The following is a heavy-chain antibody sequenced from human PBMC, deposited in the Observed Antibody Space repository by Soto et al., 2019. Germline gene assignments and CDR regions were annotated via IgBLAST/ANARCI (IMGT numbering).Heavy chain of an antibody. CDR1: GGTFSSYA. CDR3: AGGVAHLGYYYYGMDV. CDR2: IIPIFGTA. J-gene: IGHJ6*02. Sequence: SVKVSFKASGGTFSSYAISWVRQAPGQGLEWMGGIIPIFGTANYAQKFQGRVTITADESTSTAYMELSSLRSEDTAVYYCAGGVAHLGYYYYGMDVWGQGTTVTVS. D-gene: IGHD3-3*01. V-gene: IGHV1-69*13.